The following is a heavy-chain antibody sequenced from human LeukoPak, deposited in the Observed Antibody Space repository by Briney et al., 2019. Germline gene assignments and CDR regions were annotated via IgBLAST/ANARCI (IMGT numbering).Heavy chain of an antibody. J-gene: IGHJ6*02. CDR1: GGSISSYY. D-gene: IGHD4/OR15-4a*01. CDR3: ARDSCSYGAYCYGMDV. Sequence: PSETLSLTCTVSGGSISSYYWSWIRQPPGKGLEWIGYIYYSGSTNYNPSLKSRVTISIDTSKNQISLKLSSVTAAVTAVYYCARDSCSYGAYCYGMDVWGQGTTVTVSS. V-gene: IGHV4-59*01. CDR2: IYYSGST.